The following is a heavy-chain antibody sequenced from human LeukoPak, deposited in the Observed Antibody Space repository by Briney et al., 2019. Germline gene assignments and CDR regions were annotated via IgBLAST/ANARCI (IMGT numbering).Heavy chain of an antibody. Sequence: GGSLRLSCAASRFTFSSYAMSWVRQAPGKGLEWVSSITGSGGSTYYADSVKGRFTISRDNSKNTLYVEMNSLRVEDAAVYYCAKTRADWYSEGLDYWGQGTLVTVSS. V-gene: IGHV3-23*01. CDR2: ITGSGGST. CDR3: AKTRADWYSEGLDY. J-gene: IGHJ4*02. D-gene: IGHD2-21*02. CDR1: RFTFSSYA.